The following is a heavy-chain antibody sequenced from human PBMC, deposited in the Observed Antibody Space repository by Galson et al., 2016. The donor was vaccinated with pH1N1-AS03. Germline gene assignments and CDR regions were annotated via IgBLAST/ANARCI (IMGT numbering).Heavy chain of an antibody. V-gene: IGHV3-30*18. Sequence: SLRLSCAASGFTLSNYGMHWVRQAPGKGLEWVGVISFDGKSKFYEDSVKGRFNISRDNSKTTLYLQLNSLRAEDTAVYYCAKDHSNFYGMDVWGQGTTVTVSS. D-gene: IGHD4-11*01. CDR1: GFTLSNYG. CDR2: ISFDGKSK. J-gene: IGHJ6*02. CDR3: AKDHSNFYGMDV.